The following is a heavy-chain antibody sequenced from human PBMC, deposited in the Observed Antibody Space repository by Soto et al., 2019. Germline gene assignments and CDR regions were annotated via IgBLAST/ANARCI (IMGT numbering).Heavy chain of an antibody. D-gene: IGHD3-16*01. Sequence: EVQLVESGGGLIQPGGSLRLSCAASGFTFSSYSMTWVGQAPGKGLEWVSYISSSSSSIYYAASVKGRFTVSRDNAKNSLFLQMNSLRDEDTAVYYCARGAVAAGGYDYWGQGTLVTVSS. V-gene: IGHV3-48*02. CDR3: ARGAVAAGGYDY. J-gene: IGHJ4*02. CDR1: GFTFSSYS. CDR2: ISSSSSSI.